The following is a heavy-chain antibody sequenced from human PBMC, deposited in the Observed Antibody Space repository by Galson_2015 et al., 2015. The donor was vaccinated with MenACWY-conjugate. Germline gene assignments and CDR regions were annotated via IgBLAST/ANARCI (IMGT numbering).Heavy chain of an antibody. CDR2: INVGNGNT. V-gene: IGHV1-3*01. J-gene: IGHJ2*01. CDR1: GYTFNRYA. D-gene: IGHD3-22*01. Sequence: QSGAEVKKPGESLRISCKASGYTFNRYAMHWVRQAPGQRLEWIGGINVGNGNTKYSQKFQGRVTITRDTSASTAYMDLSSLRSEDTAVYYCARDRYYYDSGGPVFYWYLDVWGRGTLVTVSS. CDR3: ARDRYYYDSGGPVFYWYLDV.